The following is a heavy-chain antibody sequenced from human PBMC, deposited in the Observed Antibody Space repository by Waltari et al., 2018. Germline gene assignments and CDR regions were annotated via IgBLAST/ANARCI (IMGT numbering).Heavy chain of an antibody. V-gene: IGHV4-39*01. CDR1: GCSLSRSGYF. CDR3: AREVPRNGYIGLIYYYMDV. CDR2: IYYSGST. D-gene: IGHD5-12*01. J-gene: IGHJ6*03. Sequence: QLQLQESGPGLVKPSATLTLPCTVSGCSLSRSGYFWAWLCQPPGKGLEWIGSIYYSGSTYYNLSRKSRVTISVDRSTNQVSLKLTSVTAADTAVYFCAREVPRNGYIGLIYYYMDVWGKGTTVTVSS.